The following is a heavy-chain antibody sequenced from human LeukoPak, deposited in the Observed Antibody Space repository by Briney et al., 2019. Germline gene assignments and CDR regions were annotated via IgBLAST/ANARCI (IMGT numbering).Heavy chain of an antibody. CDR3: ARGAGYVFDY. Sequence: GGSLRLSCAASGFLFSTYEINWVRQAPGKGLEWVSCISTSGDTTYYADTVEGRFTVSRDNAKNSLFMQMNSLRAEDTGIYYCARGAGYVFDYWGQGTLVAISS. CDR1: GFLFSTYE. D-gene: IGHD2-15*01. V-gene: IGHV3-48*03. J-gene: IGHJ4*02. CDR2: ISTSGDTT.